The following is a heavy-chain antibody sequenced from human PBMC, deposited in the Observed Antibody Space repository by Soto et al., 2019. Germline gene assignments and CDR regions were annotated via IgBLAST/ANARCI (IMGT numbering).Heavy chain of an antibody. Sequence: SVKVPCKASGGTFSSYTISWVRQAPGQGLEWMGRIIPILGIANYAQKFQGRVTITADKSTSTAYMELSSLRSEDTAVYYCAGGLGGVIVSSDYWGQGTLVTVSS. CDR3: AGGLGGVIVSSDY. D-gene: IGHD3-16*02. CDR2: IIPILGIA. J-gene: IGHJ4*02. CDR1: GGTFSSYT. V-gene: IGHV1-69*02.